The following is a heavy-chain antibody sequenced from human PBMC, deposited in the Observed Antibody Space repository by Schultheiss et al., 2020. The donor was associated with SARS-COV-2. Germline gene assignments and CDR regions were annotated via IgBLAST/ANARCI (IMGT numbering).Heavy chain of an antibody. CDR3: ARGGYCSSTSCYTDFDP. Sequence: GGSLRLSCAASGFTFSSYSMNWVRQAPGKGLEWVSSISSSSSYIYYADSVKGRFTISRDNAKNSLYLQMNSLRAEDTAVYYCARGGYCSSTSCYTDFDPWGQGTLVTVSS. V-gene: IGHV3-21*04. CDR1: GFTFSSYS. J-gene: IGHJ5*02. CDR2: ISSSSSYI. D-gene: IGHD2-2*02.